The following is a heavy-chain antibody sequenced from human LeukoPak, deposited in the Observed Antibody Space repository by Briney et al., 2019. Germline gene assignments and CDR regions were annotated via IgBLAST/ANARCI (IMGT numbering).Heavy chain of an antibody. CDR2: IWYDGSNK. D-gene: IGHD5-24*01. J-gene: IGHJ6*02. Sequence: GRSLRLSCAASGFTFSSYGMHWVRQAPGKGLEWVAVIWYDGSNKYYADSVKGRFTISRDNSKNTLYPQMNSLRAEDTAVYYCARAPRDGYKYYYYGMDVWGQGTTVTVSS. V-gene: IGHV3-33*01. CDR1: GFTFSSYG. CDR3: ARAPRDGYKYYYYGMDV.